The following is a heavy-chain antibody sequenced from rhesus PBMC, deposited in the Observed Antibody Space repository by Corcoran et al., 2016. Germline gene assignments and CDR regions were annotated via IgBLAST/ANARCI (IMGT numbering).Heavy chain of an antibody. D-gene: IGHD2-39*02. Sequence: QLQLQESGPGLVKPSETLSVTCAVSGGSISSSYWSWIRQAPGKGLEWIGYVHGSGSSTTCNPTLKSRVTRSVDTAKTQHSLKLSSVTTADTAVYYCARSSGGVLYFDYWGQGVLVTVSS. CDR3: ARSSGGVLYFDY. V-gene: IGHV4-169*01. J-gene: IGHJ4*01. CDR2: VHGSGSST. CDR1: GGSISSSY.